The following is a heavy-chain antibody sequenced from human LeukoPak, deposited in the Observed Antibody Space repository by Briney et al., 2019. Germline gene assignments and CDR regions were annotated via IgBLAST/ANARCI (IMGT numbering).Heavy chain of an antibody. CDR2: MKSKKNGGTT. CDR3: TTNAAVGTWEVFDY. Sequence: GGSLRLSCAASGYSFNNACMAWVRQSPGKGLEWVGRMKSKKNGGTTDYAAPVKGRFTISRDDTKNTVLQEMNSLKTEDTALYYCTTNAAVGTWEVFDYWGQGTLVTVST. J-gene: IGHJ4*02. CDR1: GYSFNNAC. V-gene: IGHV3-15*01. D-gene: IGHD6-13*01.